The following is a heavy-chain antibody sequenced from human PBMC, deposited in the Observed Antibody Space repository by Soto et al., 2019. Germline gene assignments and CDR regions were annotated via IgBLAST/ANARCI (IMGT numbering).Heavy chain of an antibody. J-gene: IGHJ6*02. CDR3: ARAPGYDILTGGSYYYYYYGMDV. D-gene: IGHD3-9*01. CDR2: ISYSGST. V-gene: IGHV4-59*01. Sequence: SETLSLTCTVSGASITTYYWSWIRQPPGKGLEWIGYISYSGSTDYNPSLKSRVTISFDASKNQISLQVRSATAADAAVYYCARAPGYDILTGGSYYYYYYGMDVWGQGTTVT. CDR1: GASITTYY.